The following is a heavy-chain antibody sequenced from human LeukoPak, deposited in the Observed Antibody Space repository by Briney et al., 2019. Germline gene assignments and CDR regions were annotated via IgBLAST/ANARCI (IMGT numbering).Heavy chain of an antibody. CDR3: ARASQGSWYTDY. V-gene: IGHV3-74*01. CDR1: GFTFSSYW. D-gene: IGHD6-13*01. J-gene: IGHJ4*02. CDR2: INIDGSTT. Sequence: GGSLRLSCAASGFTFSSYWIHWVRQAPGKGLVWVSRINIDGSTTSYADSVKGRFTISRDNAKNTLYLQMNSLRAEDTAVYYCARASQGSWYTDYWGQGTLVTVSS.